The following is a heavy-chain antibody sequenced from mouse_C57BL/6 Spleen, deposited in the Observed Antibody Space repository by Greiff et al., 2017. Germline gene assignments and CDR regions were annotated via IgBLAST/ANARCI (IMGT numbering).Heavy chain of an antibody. J-gene: IGHJ4*01. CDR2: IYPGDGDT. D-gene: IGHD1-1*01. Sequence: QVQLQQSGAELVKPGASVKISCKASGYAFSRYWMNWVKQRPGKGLEWIGQIYPGDGDTNYNGKFKGKDTLTADKYSSTAYMQLSSLTSEDSAVYFCAREYYGSSYDAMDYWGQGTSVTVSS. CDR3: AREYYGSSYDAMDY. CDR1: GYAFSRYW. V-gene: IGHV1-80*01.